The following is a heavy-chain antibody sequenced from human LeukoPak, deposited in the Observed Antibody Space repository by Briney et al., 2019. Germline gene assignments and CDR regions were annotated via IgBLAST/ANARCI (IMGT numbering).Heavy chain of an antibody. D-gene: IGHD4-11*01. V-gene: IGHV3-48*01. CDR1: GFTFSSYS. J-gene: IGHJ5*02. CDR3: AKEEDYSNSITA. CDR2: ISSSSSTI. Sequence: GGSLRLSCAASGFTFSSYSMNWVRQAPGKGLEWVSYISSSSSTIYYADSVKGRFTISRDNAKNSLYLQMNSLRAEDTAVYYCAKEEDYSNSITAWGQGTLVTVSS.